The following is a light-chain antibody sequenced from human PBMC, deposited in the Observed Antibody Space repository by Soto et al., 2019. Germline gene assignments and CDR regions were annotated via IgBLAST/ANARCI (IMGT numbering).Light chain of an antibody. J-gene: IGKJ1*01. V-gene: IGKV3-15*01. CDR3: QHYNSYSEA. Sequence: EIVMTQSPATLSVSTGERATLSCMASQSVSSNLAWYQQKPGQAPRLLIYGASTRATGIPARFSGSGSGTEFTLTISSLQPEDFATYYCQHYNSYSEAFGQGTKVDIK. CDR2: GAS. CDR1: QSVSSN.